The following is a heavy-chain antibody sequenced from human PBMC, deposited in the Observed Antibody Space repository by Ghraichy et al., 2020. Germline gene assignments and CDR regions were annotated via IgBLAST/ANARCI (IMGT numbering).Heavy chain of an antibody. CDR2: IKQDGIEK. V-gene: IGHV3-7*01. J-gene: IGHJ4*02. D-gene: IGHD6-13*01. CDR1: GLTFSSDG. CDR3: ARVPVVDYARSWFFDL. Sequence: GGSLRLSCVASGLTFSSDGMSWVRKAPGKGLEWVANIKQDGIEKYSGDSVKGRFTIYRDNAKNSLYLQMNSLRADDPAVYYCARVPVVDYARSWFFDLWGQGTLVTVSS.